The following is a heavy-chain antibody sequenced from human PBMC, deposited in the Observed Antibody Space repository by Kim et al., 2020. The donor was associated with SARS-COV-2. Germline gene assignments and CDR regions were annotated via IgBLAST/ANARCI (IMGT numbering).Heavy chain of an antibody. CDR3: ATLKHDS. V-gene: IGHV3-7*01. J-gene: IGHJ5*01. Sequence: DGSEQYYVDSVKGRFTISRDNAENSLYLQMNSLRAEDTAVYYCATLKHDSWGHGTLVTVSS. CDR2: DGSEQ.